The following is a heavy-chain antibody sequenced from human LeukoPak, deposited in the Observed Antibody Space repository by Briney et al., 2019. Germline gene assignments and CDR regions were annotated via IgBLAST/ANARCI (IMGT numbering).Heavy chain of an antibody. V-gene: IGHV3-23*01. D-gene: IGHD6-19*01. CDR3: AKDLDSSGWLFDY. CDR2: ISGSGGST. CDR1: GFTFSSYA. Sequence: GGSLRLSCAASGFTFSSYAMSWVRQAPGRGLEWVSAISGSGGSTYYADSVKGRFTISRDNSKNTLYLQMNSLRAEDTAVYYCAKDLDSSGWLFDYWGQGTLVTVSS. J-gene: IGHJ4*02.